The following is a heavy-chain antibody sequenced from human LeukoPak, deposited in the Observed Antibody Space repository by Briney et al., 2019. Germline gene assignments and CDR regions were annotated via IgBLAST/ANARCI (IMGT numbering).Heavy chain of an antibody. CDR1: GFTFSNYA. CDR3: AKDSVALNGMYDPFDI. Sequence: QTGGSLRLPCAASGFTFSNYAMSWVRQALGKGLEWVSVIGGGGGNTYYADSVKGRFTISRDNSKNTLYLQMNSLRPEDTAVYYCAKDSVALNGMYDPFDIWGQGTMVTVSS. CDR2: IGGGGGNT. J-gene: IGHJ3*02. V-gene: IGHV3-23*01. D-gene: IGHD2-8*01.